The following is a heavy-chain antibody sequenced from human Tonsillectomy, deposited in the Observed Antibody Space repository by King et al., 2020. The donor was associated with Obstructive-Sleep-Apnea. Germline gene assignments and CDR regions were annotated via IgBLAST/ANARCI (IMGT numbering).Heavy chain of an antibody. CDR1: GTTLTNYG. CDR3: VKDPRGGSPAGL. CDR2: ICDTSGST. J-gene: IGHJ3*01. V-gene: IGHV3-23*04. D-gene: IGHD1-26*01. Sequence: VQLVESGGGLVQPGGSLRLSCVVSGTTLTNYGMTWVRQAPGKGLEWVSICDTSGSTYYANSVRGRFTISRDNSKNTLFLQMTSLRAEDTAMYYCVKDPRGGSPAGLWGQGTMVTVSS.